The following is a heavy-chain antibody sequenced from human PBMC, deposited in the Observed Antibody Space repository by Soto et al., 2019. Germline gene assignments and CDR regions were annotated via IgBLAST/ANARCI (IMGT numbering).Heavy chain of an antibody. Sequence: PGGSLRLSCAASGFTFSSYSMNWVRQAPGKGLEWVSYISSSSSTIYYADSVKGRFTISRDNAKNSLYLQMNSLRAEDTAVYYCAKDQGHSSSWPDPWFDPWGQGTLVTVSS. CDR1: GFTFSSYS. CDR2: ISSSSSTI. J-gene: IGHJ5*02. D-gene: IGHD6-13*01. V-gene: IGHV3-48*01. CDR3: AKDQGHSSSWPDPWFDP.